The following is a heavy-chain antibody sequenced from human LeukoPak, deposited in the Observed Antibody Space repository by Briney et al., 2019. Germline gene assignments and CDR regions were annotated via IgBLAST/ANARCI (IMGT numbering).Heavy chain of an antibody. D-gene: IGHD3-3*01. CDR1: GGSISSYY. J-gene: IGHJ4*02. Sequence: SETLSLTCTVSGGSISSYYWSWIRQPAGKGLEWIGRTYTSGSTNYNPSLKSRVTMSVDTSKNQFSLKLSSVTAADTAVYYCARDRDFWSGYHVDYWGQGTLVTVSS. CDR2: TYTSGST. V-gene: IGHV4-4*07. CDR3: ARDRDFWSGYHVDY.